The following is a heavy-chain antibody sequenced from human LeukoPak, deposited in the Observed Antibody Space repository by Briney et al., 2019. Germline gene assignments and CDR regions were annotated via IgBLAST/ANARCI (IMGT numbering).Heavy chain of an antibody. CDR2: IIPIFGTA. J-gene: IGHJ6*03. Sequence: ASVKVSCKASRGTFSSYAISWVRQAPGQGLEWMGGIIPIFGTANYAQKFQGRVTITADESTSTAYMELSSLRSEDTAVYYCARGAAAAGKNYYYYYYMDVWGKGTTVTVSS. D-gene: IGHD6-13*01. V-gene: IGHV1-69*13. CDR1: RGTFSSYA. CDR3: ARGAAAAGKNYYYYYYMDV.